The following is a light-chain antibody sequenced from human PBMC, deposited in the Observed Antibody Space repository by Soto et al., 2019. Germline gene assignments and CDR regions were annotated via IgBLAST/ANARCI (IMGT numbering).Light chain of an antibody. Sequence: NVLTQSPGTLSLSPGERATLSCRASQSVGSSYLAWYQQKPGQAPRLLIYGASSRATGIPDRFSGSGSGTDFTLTISRLEPEDFAVYYCHQYGSSSWTSGQGTKVAIK. V-gene: IGKV3-20*01. J-gene: IGKJ1*01. CDR2: GAS. CDR1: QSVGSSY. CDR3: HQYGSSSWT.